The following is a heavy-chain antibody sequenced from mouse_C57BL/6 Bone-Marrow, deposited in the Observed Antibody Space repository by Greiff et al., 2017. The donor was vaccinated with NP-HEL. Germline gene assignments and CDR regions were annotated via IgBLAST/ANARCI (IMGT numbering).Heavy chain of an antibody. Sequence: EVMLVESGGGLVQPGGSLKLSCAASGFTFSDYGMAWVRQAPRKGPEWVAFISNLAYSIYYADTVTGRFTISRENAKNTLYLEMSSLRSEDTAMYYCARHAGDYFDYWGKGTTLTVSS. CDR1: GFTFSDYG. CDR2: ISNLAYSI. J-gene: IGHJ2*01. V-gene: IGHV5-15*01. CDR3: ARHAGDYFDY.